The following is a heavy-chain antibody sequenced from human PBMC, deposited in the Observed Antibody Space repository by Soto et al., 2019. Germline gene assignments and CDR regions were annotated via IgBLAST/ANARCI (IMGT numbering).Heavy chain of an antibody. Sequence: EVQLLESGGGFVQPGGSLRLSCAASGFNFRQYAMVWVRQAPGKGLEWVSAITATATHYADSVKGRFTISKDSSMTTLYVDIDNRRVADTAVYYCAKGMVPDQWGQGTLITVSS. CDR2: ITATAT. D-gene: IGHD2-8*01. J-gene: IGHJ5*02. CDR3: AKGMVPDQ. V-gene: IGHV3-23*01. CDR1: GFNFRQYA.